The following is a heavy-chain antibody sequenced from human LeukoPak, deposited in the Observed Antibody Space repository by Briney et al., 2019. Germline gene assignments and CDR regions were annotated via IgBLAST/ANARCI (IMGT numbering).Heavy chain of an antibody. Sequence: GGSLRLSCAASGFTFSSFGMHWVRQAPGKGLEWVAVIWYDGSEKYYTDSVKGRFTISRDNSKNTLYLQMSSLRAEDTAVYYCARALTGTRISSYWGQGTLVTVSS. CDR3: ARALTGTRISSY. V-gene: IGHV3-33*01. CDR1: GFTFSSFG. D-gene: IGHD1-20*01. CDR2: IWYDGSEK. J-gene: IGHJ4*02.